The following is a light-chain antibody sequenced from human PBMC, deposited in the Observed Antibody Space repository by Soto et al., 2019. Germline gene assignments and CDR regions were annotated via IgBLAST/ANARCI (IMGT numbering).Light chain of an antibody. CDR1: QRVSSNY. CDR2: GAS. V-gene: IGKV3-20*01. CDR3: QQYGSSPWT. Sequence: EIELTQSPGTLSLSPGEGATLSCRASQRVSSNYLAWYQQKPGQAPRLLMNGASSRATGFPDRFSGSGSGTDFTLTISRLEPEDFAVYYCQQYGSSPWTFGQGTKVDIK. J-gene: IGKJ1*01.